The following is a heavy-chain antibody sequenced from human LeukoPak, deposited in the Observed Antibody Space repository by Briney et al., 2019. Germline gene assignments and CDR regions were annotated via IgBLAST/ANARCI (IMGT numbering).Heavy chain of an antibody. CDR1: GFTFSSYP. D-gene: IGHD3-22*01. V-gene: IGHV3-30-3*01. J-gene: IGHJ4*02. Sequence: GGSLRLSCAASGFTFSSYPMHWVRQAPGKGLEWVAVISYDGSEKHYADPVKGRFTISRDNSKDTLYLQMNSLRAEDTAVYYCAREGSSGYYPSWGQGILVTVSS. CDR3: AREGSSGYYPS. CDR2: ISYDGSEK.